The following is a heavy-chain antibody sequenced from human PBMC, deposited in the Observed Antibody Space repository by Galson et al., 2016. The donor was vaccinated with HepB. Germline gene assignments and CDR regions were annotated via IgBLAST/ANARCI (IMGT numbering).Heavy chain of an antibody. CDR1: GFSFRNYG. Sequence: SLRLSCAASGFSFRNYGMHWVRQAPGKGLEWVAVISYDGSHKYYVDSVKGRFTVSRDNSKTTLYLQMNSLRADDTARYYCVKGMVQRWLTDAFGMWGQGTMVTVSS. CDR3: VKGMVQRWLTDAFGM. CDR2: ISYDGSHK. J-gene: IGHJ3*02. D-gene: IGHD6-19*01. V-gene: IGHV3-30*18.